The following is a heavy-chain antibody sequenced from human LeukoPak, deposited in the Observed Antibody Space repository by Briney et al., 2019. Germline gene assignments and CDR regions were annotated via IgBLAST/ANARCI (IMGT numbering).Heavy chain of an antibody. J-gene: IGHJ5*02. CDR3: ARDPLRSLDWFDP. CDR2: ISWNSGSI. Sequence: QPGRSLRLSCAASGFTFDDYAMHWVRQAPGKGLEWVSGISWNSGSIGYADSVKGRFTISRDNAKSSLYLQMNSLRAEDTAVYYCARDPLRSLDWFDPWGQGTLVTVSS. V-gene: IGHV3-9*01. D-gene: IGHD6-13*01. CDR1: GFTFDDYA.